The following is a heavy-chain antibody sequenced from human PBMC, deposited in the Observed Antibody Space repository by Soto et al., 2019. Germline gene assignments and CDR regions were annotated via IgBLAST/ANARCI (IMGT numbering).Heavy chain of an antibody. D-gene: IGHD3-22*01. CDR1: GFTFSSYD. V-gene: IGHV3-13*01. CDR3: ARDLSDSSGYGMDV. J-gene: IGHJ6*02. Sequence: GGSLRLSFAASGFTFSSYDMHWVRQATGKGLEWVSAIGTAGDTYYPGSVKGRFTISRENAKNSLYLQMNSPRAGDTAVYYCARDLSDSSGYGMDVWGQGTTVTVSS. CDR2: IGTAGDT.